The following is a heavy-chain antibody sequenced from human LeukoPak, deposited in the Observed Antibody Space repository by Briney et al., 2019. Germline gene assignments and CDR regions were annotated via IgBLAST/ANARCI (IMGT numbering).Heavy chain of an antibody. D-gene: IGHD2-2*01. Sequence: SXKVSCKASGGTFSSYAISWVRQAPGQGIEWMGEIIPIFGTANYEQKFQGRVTITADESTSTAYMELSSLRSEDTAVYYCARDHCSSTSCRFDYWGQGTLVTVSS. CDR3: ARDHCSSTSCRFDY. J-gene: IGHJ4*02. CDR1: GGTFSSYA. V-gene: IGHV1-69*01. CDR2: IIPIFGTA.